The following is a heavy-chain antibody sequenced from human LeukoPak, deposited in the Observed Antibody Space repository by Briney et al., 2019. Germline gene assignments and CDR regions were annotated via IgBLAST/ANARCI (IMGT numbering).Heavy chain of an antibody. CDR3: ARDKEDSDDYYGMDV. D-gene: IGHD1-26*01. Sequence: PSETLSLTCTVSGASISSYYWSWIRQPPGKGLEWIGYIYYSGSTNYNPSLKSRVTISVDASKNQFSLKLSPVTAADTAVYYCARDKEDSDDYYGMDVWGQGTTVTVSS. J-gene: IGHJ6*02. CDR1: GASISSYY. V-gene: IGHV4-59*01. CDR2: IYYSGST.